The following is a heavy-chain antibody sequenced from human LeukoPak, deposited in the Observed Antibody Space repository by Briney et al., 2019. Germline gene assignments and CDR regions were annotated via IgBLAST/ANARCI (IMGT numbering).Heavy chain of an antibody. CDR3: AKESSLLRYFDWFNPPDY. CDR2: IQNDGSNE. J-gene: IGHJ4*02. CDR1: GFTFSSYG. V-gene: IGHV3-30*02. D-gene: IGHD3-9*01. Sequence: GGSLRLSCAASGFTFSSYGMHWVRQAPGKGLEWVAYIQNDGSNEQYADSVKGRFTISRDNSKNTLYLQMNSLRAEDTAVYYCAKESSLLRYFDWFNPPDYWGQGTLVTVSS.